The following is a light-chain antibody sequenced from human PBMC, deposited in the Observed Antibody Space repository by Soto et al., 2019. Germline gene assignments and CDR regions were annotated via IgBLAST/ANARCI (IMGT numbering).Light chain of an antibody. CDR1: QTVTSN. V-gene: IGKV3-15*01. J-gene: IGKJ4*01. Sequence: EMVLTQSPDTLSVSPGERAILSCRASQTVTSNFLAWYQQRPGQAPRLLIYEASVLQSGVPSRFSGSGSGTEFTLTVSSLQPEDFATYYCVQHYSYPLTFGGGTKVDIK. CDR3: VQHYSYPLT. CDR2: EAS.